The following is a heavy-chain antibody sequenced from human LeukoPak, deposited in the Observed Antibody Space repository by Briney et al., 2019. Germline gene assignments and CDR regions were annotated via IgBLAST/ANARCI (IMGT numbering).Heavy chain of an antibody. J-gene: IGHJ2*01. CDR3: ARKWEHARYWYFDL. CDR2: IGTSGDT. V-gene: IGHV3-13*01. Sequence: GGSLRLSCAASGFTLNNYDMHWVRQTTGQGPEWVSGIGTSGDTYYSDSAKGRFTISRDNAKNSFYLQMNSLRAGDMAVYYCARKWEHARYWYFDLWGRGTLVTVSS. D-gene: IGHD1-26*01. CDR1: GFTLNNYD.